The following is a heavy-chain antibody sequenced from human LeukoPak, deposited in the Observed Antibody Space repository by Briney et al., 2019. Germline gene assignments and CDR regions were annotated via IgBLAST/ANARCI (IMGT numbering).Heavy chain of an antibody. CDR2: ITTSDGNT. Sequence: GGSLRLSCAASGFPFSSYTMSWVRQAPGKGLEWVSTITTSDGNTYYADSVKGRFTVSRDNSKNTLYLQMNSLRAEDTAVYYCAKDGGLWVSAHWGDSWGRGTLVTVSS. V-gene: IGHV3-23*01. CDR1: GFPFSSYT. J-gene: IGHJ4*02. D-gene: IGHD7-27*01. CDR3: AKDGGLWVSAHWGDS.